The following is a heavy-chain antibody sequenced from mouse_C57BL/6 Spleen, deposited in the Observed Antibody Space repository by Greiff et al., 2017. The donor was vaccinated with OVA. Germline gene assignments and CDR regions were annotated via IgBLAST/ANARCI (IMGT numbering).Heavy chain of an antibody. CDR2: INPNNGGT. V-gene: IGHV1-22*01. Sequence: VQLQQSGPELVKPGASVKMSCKASGYTFTDYNMHWVKQSHGKSLEWIGYINPNNGGTSYNQKFKGKATLTVNKSSSPAYMELRSLTSEDSAVYDSARWDYSNYDAMDYWGQGTSVTVSS. CDR1: GYTFTDYN. D-gene: IGHD2-5*01. J-gene: IGHJ4*01. CDR3: ARWDYSNYDAMDY.